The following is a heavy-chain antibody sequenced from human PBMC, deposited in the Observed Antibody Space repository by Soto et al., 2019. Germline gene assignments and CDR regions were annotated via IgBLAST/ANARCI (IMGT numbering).Heavy chain of an antibody. CDR2: ISGYNGNT. CDR3: ARGGMYISSRRYFDS. D-gene: IGHD6-13*01. CDR1: GYTFTSYG. Sequence: QVQLVQSGAEVRKPGASVKVSCKAAGYTFTSYGITWVRQAPGQGLEWMGWISGYNGNTDYAQKVQGRVTMTTDTSTSTAYMEARGLRPDDTAVYYCARGGMYISSRRYFDSWGQGTLVTVSS. V-gene: IGHV1-18*04. J-gene: IGHJ4*02.